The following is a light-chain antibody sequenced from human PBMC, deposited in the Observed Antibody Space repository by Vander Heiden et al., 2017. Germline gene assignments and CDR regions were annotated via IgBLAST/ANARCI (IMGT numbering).Light chain of an antibody. V-gene: IGLV2-14*03. J-gene: IGLJ1*01. CDR2: DVS. CDR3: SSYTTSSTYV. Sequence: QSALTQPASVSGSPGQSIAISCTGTSSDVGAYTYVSWYQQHPGKAPKLMIYDVSNRPSGVSDRFSGSKSGYTASLTISGLQAEDEADYYCSSYTTSSTYVFGTGTKVTVL. CDR1: SSDVGAYTY.